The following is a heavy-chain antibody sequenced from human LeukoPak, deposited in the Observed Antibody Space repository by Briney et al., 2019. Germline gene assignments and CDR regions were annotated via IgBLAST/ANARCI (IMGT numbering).Heavy chain of an antibody. V-gene: IGHV4-39*01. J-gene: IGHJ4*02. D-gene: IGHD2-15*01. CDR3: ARRVCSGGSCPFDY. CDR2: IYYSGDT. CDR1: GGSISSSSYY. Sequence: SETLSLTCTVSGGSISSSSYYWDWIRQPPGKGLEWIGTIYYSGDTYYNPSLKSRVTISVDTYKNQFSLKLGSVTAADTAVYYCARRVCSGGSCPFDYWGQGTLVTVSS.